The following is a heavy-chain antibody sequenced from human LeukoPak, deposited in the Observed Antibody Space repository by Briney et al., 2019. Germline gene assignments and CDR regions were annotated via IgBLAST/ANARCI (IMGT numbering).Heavy chain of an antibody. D-gene: IGHD3-22*01. Sequence: PSETLSLTCTVSGGSISSYHWSWIRQPPGKGLEWIGYMYYSGSTNYYPSLKSRVTISLDTSKNQFSLKLTSVTAADTAVYYCARQVPDYNDGSGSPIWFDPWGQGSMVTVSS. J-gene: IGHJ5*02. CDR3: ARQVPDYNDGSGSPIWFDP. CDR2: MYYSGST. V-gene: IGHV4-59*08. CDR1: GGSISSYH.